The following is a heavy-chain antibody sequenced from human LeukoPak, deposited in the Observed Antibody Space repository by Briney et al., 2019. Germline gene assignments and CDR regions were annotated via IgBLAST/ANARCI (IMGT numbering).Heavy chain of an antibody. CDR2: IYYSGST. CDR3: ASSGVVVTHQFGY. V-gene: IGHV4-59*11. J-gene: IGHJ4*02. Sequence: SETLSLTCTVSGGSISSHYWSWIRQPPGKGLEWIGYIYYSGSTNYNPSLKSRVTISVDTSKNQFSLKLSSVTAADTAVYYCASSGVVVTHQFGYWGQGTLVTVSS. CDR1: GGSISSHY. D-gene: IGHD2-21*02.